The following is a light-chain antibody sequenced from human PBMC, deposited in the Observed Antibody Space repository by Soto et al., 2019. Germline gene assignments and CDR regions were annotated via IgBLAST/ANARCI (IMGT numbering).Light chain of an antibody. CDR1: SSDVGTYKY. CDR2: DVT. Sequence: QSALTQPRSVSGSPGQSVTISCTGTSSDVGTYKYVSWYQNQPGTGPKLIIYDVTKRPPGVPDRFSGSKSGDTASLTISGLQAGDEADYYCCSYAGSYTDVFGTGTKLTVL. V-gene: IGLV2-11*01. J-gene: IGLJ1*01. CDR3: CSYAGSYTDV.